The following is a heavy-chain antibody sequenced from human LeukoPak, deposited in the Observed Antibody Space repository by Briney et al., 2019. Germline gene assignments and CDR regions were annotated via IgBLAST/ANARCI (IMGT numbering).Heavy chain of an antibody. V-gene: IGHV1-18*01. J-gene: IGHJ5*02. CDR1: GYTFTNYA. Sequence: ASVKVSCKASGYTFTNYAMNWVRQAPGQGLEWMGWISAYNGNTNYAQKLQGRVTMTTDTSTSTAYMELRSLRSDDTAVYYCARDLLSVRYYYGSGRPDPWGQGTLVTVSS. CDR3: ARDLLSVRYYYGSGRPDP. CDR2: ISAYNGNT. D-gene: IGHD3-10*01.